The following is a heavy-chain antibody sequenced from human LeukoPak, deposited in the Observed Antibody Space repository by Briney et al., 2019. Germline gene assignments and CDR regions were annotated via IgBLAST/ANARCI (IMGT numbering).Heavy chain of an antibody. CDR2: ISGSGGST. V-gene: IGHV3-23*01. CDR3: AKGTSTIDTAMRLVDY. J-gene: IGHJ4*02. Sequence: GGSLRLSCAASGFTFSSYAMSWARQAPGKGLEWVSAISGSGGSTYYADSVKGRFTISRDNSKNTLYLQMNSLSAEDTALYYCAKGTSTIDTAMRLVDYWGQGTLVTVSS. D-gene: IGHD5-18*01. CDR1: GFTFSSYA.